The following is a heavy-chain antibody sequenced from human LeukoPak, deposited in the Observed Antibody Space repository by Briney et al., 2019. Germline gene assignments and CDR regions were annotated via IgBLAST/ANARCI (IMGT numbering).Heavy chain of an antibody. Sequence: PSETLSLTCAVSGGSFSGYYWSWIRQPPGKGLEWIGEINHSGSSSYKPSLKSRVTISVDTSKNQFSLKLSSVTAADTAVYYCARGGGVRFGSGWRPGAWFDPWGQGTLVIVSS. V-gene: IGHV4-34*01. CDR2: INHSGSS. J-gene: IGHJ5*02. CDR3: ARGGGVRFGSGWRPGAWFDP. CDR1: GGSFSGYY. D-gene: IGHD6-19*01.